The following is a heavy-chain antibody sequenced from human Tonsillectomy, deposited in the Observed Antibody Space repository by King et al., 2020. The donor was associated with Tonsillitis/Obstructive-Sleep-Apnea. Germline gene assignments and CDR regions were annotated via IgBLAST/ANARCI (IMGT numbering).Heavy chain of an antibody. Sequence: VQLQESGPGLVKPSETLSLTCTVSGGSISSYYWSWIRQPPGKGLEWIGYIYYSESTNYNPSLKSRVTISVDTSKNQFSLKLSSVTAADTAVYYCASIDSSGYEGAFDIWGQGTMVTVSS. CDR3: ASIDSSGYEGAFDI. CDR2: IYYSEST. CDR1: GGSISSYY. J-gene: IGHJ3*02. D-gene: IGHD3-22*01. V-gene: IGHV4-59*01.